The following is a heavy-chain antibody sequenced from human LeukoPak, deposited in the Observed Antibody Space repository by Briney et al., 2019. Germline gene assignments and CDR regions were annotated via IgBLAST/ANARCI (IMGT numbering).Heavy chain of an antibody. CDR3: VRDPTRAECSDGSCYLDY. CDR2: IDEGGSEK. D-gene: IGHD2-15*01. V-gene: IGHV3-7*03. CDR1: GFTFSSYA. Sequence: PGESLRLSCAASGFTFSSYAMHWVRQAPGEGLEWVANIDEGGSEKYHVGSVRGRFTISRDNAKNSLYLQMNSLRAEDTAVYYCVRDPTRAECSDGSCYLDYWGQGTLVSVSS. J-gene: IGHJ4*02.